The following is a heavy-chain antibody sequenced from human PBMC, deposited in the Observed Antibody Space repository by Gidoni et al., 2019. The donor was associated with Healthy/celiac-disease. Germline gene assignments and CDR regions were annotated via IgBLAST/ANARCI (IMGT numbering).Heavy chain of an antibody. CDR1: GFTFGDYA. D-gene: IGHD3-22*01. CDR2: IRSKAYGGTT. Sequence: EVQLVESGGGLVKPGRSLRLSCTASGFTFGDYAMSWFRQAPGTGLEWVGFIRSKAYGGTTEYAASVKGRFTISRDDSKSIAYLQMNSLKTEDTAVYYCTRVLYDSSGYYRYYFDYWGQGTLVTVSS. CDR3: TRVLYDSSGYYRYYFDY. J-gene: IGHJ4*02. V-gene: IGHV3-49*05.